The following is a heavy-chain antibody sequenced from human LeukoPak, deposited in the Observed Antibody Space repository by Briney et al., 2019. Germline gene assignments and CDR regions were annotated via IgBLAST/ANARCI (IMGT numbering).Heavy chain of an antibody. CDR1: GASISNYY. Sequence: PSETLSLTCTVSGASISNYYWSWIRQPAGKGLEWIGQILTSGSTNYTPSLKSRVSMSVDRSKNQFSLKLSSVTAADTAVYYCARLGNQWELRLEYWGQGTLVTVSS. V-gene: IGHV4-4*07. J-gene: IGHJ4*02. CDR2: ILTSGST. D-gene: IGHD3-10*01. CDR3: ARLGNQWELRLEY.